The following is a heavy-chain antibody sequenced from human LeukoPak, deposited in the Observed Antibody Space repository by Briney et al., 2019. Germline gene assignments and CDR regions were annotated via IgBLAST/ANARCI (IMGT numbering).Heavy chain of an antibody. Sequence: PGGSLRLSCAASRFTFSNFWMSWVRQAPGKGLEWVANIKQDGSEKYYVDSVKGRFTISRDNSKNTLYLQMNSLRPDDTAVYYCGKGNEIDYWGQGTLVTVSS. V-gene: IGHV3-7*01. D-gene: IGHD1-1*01. CDR1: RFTFSNFW. CDR3: GKGNEIDY. CDR2: IKQDGSEK. J-gene: IGHJ4*02.